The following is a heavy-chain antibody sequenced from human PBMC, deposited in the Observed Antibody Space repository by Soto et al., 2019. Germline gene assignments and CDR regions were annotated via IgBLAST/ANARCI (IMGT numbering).Heavy chain of an antibody. Sequence: GGSLRLSCAASRFTFSTYEMNWVRQAPGKGLEWVSYISTSGSTVYCADSVKGRFTISRDNTRNSLYLQMNSLRDEDTALYYCVRYCSTTLCNGVATRTFDYWGQGTLVTVSS. CDR3: VRYCSTTLCNGVATRTFDY. V-gene: IGHV3-48*03. D-gene: IGHD2-2*01. CDR2: ISTSGSTV. CDR1: RFTFSTYE. J-gene: IGHJ4*02.